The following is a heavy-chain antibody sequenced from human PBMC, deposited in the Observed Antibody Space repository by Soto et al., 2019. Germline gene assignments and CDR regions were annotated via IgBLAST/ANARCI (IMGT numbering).Heavy chain of an antibody. Sequence: GSLGLSCASSGFTFSTYTMNWVRQAPGKGLEWISSISSGSSYIYYAGSVKGRFTISRDNAKNSLFLQMNSLRADDTAVYYCARDILSGGAYPDSWGQGTKVTVSS. J-gene: IGHJ5*01. D-gene: IGHD3-10*01. CDR1: GFTFSTYT. V-gene: IGHV3-21*01. CDR2: ISSGSSYI. CDR3: ARDILSGGAYPDS.